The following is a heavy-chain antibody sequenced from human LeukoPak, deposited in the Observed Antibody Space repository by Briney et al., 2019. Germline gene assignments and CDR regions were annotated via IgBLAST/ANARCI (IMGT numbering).Heavy chain of an antibody. D-gene: IGHD3-10*01. J-gene: IGHJ5*02. CDR1: GGSTSSYY. CDR2: IYATGST. CDR3: ARHGSVRSPLGP. Sequence: PSETLSLTCTVSGGSTSSYYWSWIRQPPGKGLEWIGYIYATGSTNYNPSLKSRVTISVDTSKNQFPLNLRSVTAADTAVYYCARHGSVRSPLGPWGQGTLVTVSS. V-gene: IGHV4-4*09.